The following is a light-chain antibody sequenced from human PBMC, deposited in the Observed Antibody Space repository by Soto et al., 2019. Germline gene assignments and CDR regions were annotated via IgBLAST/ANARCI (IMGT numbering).Light chain of an antibody. CDR1: QSVSSN. CDR2: GAS. V-gene: IGKV3-15*01. J-gene: IGKJ1*01. Sequence: EIVRTPSPATLSVSPVDISHLSCRSSQSVSSNLACYQQKPGQAPRLLIYGASTRATGIPARFSGSGSGTELNLNTRRLEPEDFAVYYCQQYGSSGTVGQGPKV. CDR3: QQYGSSGT.